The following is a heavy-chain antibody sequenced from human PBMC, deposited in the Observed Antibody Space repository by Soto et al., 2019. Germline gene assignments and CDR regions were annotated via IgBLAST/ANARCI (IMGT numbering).Heavy chain of an antibody. CDR3: ASNGPGYRNNYYYYYGMDV. CDR1: GGSISSSNW. D-gene: IGHD4-4*01. Sequence: SETLSLTCAVSGGSISSSNWWSWVRQPPGKGLEWIGEIYHSGSTNYNPSLKSRVTISVDKSKNQFSLKLSSVTAADTAVYYCASNGPGYRNNYYYYYGMDVWGQGTKVTVSS. CDR2: IYHSGST. J-gene: IGHJ6*02. V-gene: IGHV4-4*02.